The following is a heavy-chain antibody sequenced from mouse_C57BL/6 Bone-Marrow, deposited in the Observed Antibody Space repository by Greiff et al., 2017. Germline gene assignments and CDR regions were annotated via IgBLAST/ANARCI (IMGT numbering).Heavy chain of an antibody. J-gene: IGHJ3*01. CDR2: ISDGGSYT. Sequence: DVMLVESGAGLVKPGASLKLSCAASGFTFSSYAMSWVRQTPGQRLEWVATISDGGSYTYYPDNVKGRFTISRDKATNNLYLQMSHLKSEDTAMYYCARTMASAYWGQGTLVTVSA. V-gene: IGHV5-4*03. CDR1: GFTFSSYA. D-gene: IGHD1-1*02. CDR3: ARTMASAY.